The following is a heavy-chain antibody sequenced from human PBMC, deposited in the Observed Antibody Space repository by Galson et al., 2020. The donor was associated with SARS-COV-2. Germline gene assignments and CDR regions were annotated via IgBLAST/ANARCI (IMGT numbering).Heavy chain of an antibody. CDR2: ISSSGSQI. J-gene: IGHJ2*01. D-gene: IGHD6-13*01. V-gene: IGHV3-21*01. Sequence: GGSLRLSCATSGLTFNKYSMNWIRHAPGKGPEWLSYISSSGSQIFYAASVRGRFTISRDDARNSLYLQMNSLSAEDTAVYYCARAVGTAAFYYWYFDLWGRGTLVTVSS. CDR1: GLTFNKYS. CDR3: ARAVGTAAFYYWYFDL.